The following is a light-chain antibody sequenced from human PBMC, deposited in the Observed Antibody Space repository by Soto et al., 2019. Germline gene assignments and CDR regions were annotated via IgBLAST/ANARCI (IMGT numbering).Light chain of an antibody. V-gene: IGKV1-27*01. CDR3: LQNYNYPRT. CDR1: QGISNS. Sequence: IQMTQSPSSLSASLGERVTITFRPSQGISNSLAWYQQKPGKVPKLLIHGASTLQSRVPSRFSGSGSGTDFTLTISSLQPEDVATYYCLQNYNYPRTFGQGTRLENK. CDR2: GAS. J-gene: IGKJ5*01.